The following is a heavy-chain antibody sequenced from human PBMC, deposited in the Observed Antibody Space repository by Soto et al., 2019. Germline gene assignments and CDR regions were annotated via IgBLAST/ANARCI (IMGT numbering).Heavy chain of an antibody. CDR1: GYTFTTCY. Sequence: ASVNVSCKSSGYTFTTCYMHWVRQAPGRGLEWMGWMNPSTGKTVNAQRFQGRVTMTRDTSTSTAYMEVSSLRSEDTGVYYCVRRKERSGPHYFDAWGQGTLVTVSS. CDR2: MNPSTGKT. D-gene: IGHD6-25*01. V-gene: IGHV1-8*02. J-gene: IGHJ4*02. CDR3: VRRKERSGPHYFDA.